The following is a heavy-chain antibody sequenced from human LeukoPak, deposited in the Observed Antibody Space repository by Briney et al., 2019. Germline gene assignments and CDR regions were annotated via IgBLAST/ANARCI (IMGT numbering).Heavy chain of an antibody. D-gene: IGHD3-3*01. J-gene: IGHJ6*03. CDR2: INPSGSKT. CDR3: ARVEVVSSAAGYYYYMDV. CDR1: GYTFTTYY. V-gene: IGHV1-46*01. Sequence: ASVTVSCLASGYTFTTYYMHWVRQPPGQGLEWMGIINPSGSKTYYAQKFQGRVTMTRDMSTSTVYMELSSLRSDDTAVYYCARVEVVSSAAGYYYYMDVWGKGTTVTVSS.